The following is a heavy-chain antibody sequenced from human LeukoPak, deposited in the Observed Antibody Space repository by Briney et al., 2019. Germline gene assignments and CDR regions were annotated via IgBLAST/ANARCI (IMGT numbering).Heavy chain of an antibody. CDR1: GFTFSTYY. V-gene: IGHV3-7*01. J-gene: IGHJ5*02. CDR3: ARGLYSSSP. D-gene: IGHD6-13*01. CDR2: IKPDGSEK. Sequence: GGSLRLSCAASGFTFSTYYMTWVRQAPGRGLEWVAVIKPDGSEKYYVDSVMGRFTISRDNARNSLYLQMNTLRAEDTALYYCARGLYSSSPWGQGTLVTVSS.